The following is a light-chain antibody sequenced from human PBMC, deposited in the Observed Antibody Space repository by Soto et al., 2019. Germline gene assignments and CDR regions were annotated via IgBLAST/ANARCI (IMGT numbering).Light chain of an antibody. Sequence: DIQMTQSPSSLSASVGDRVTITCRASQGISNYLAWYQQKPGKVPKLLIYAASTLQSGVPSRFSGSGSGTDITITISSLQPEDVATYYCHKYNSAGGLTFGGGTKVEIK. CDR2: AAS. V-gene: IGKV1-27*01. J-gene: IGKJ4*01. CDR1: QGISNY. CDR3: HKYNSAGGLT.